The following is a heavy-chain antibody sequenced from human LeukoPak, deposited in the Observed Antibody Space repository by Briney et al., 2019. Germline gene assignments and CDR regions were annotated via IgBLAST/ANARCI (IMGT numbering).Heavy chain of an antibody. CDR2: ISGTSNDI. D-gene: IGHD4-11*01. V-gene: IGHV3-21*01. CDR3: ARDDYSNYYYYNGMDV. CDR1: GFTFSSYS. J-gene: IGHJ6*02. Sequence: GGSLRLSCAASGFTFSSYSMNWVRQAPGKGLEWVSAISGTSNDIYYTDSVKGRFTISRDNAKNSLYLHMNSLRVDDTAVYYCARDDYSNYYYYNGMDVWGQGTTVTVSS.